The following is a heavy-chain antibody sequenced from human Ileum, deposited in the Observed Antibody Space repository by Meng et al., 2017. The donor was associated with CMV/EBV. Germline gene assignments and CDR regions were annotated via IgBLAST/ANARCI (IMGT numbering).Heavy chain of an antibody. Sequence: GESLKISCEASGFTFSSYGMHWVRQAPGKGLEWVAVIWYDGSKKYYADSVKGRFTISRDNSKNTLYLQMNSLRAEDTAVYYCAKDYGGYYIGAFDIWGQGKKV. V-gene: IGHV3-33*06. CDR1: GFTFSSYG. J-gene: IGHJ3*02. CDR2: IWYDGSKK. D-gene: IGHD3-22*01. CDR3: AKDYGGYYIGAFDI.